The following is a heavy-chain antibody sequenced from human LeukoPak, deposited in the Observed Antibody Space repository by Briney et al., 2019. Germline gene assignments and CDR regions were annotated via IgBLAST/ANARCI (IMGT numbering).Heavy chain of an antibody. Sequence: GGSLRLSCAASGFTFSSYAMHWVRQAPGKGLEWVAVISYDGSNKYYADSVKGRFTISRDNSKNTLYLQMNSLRAEDTAVYYCARDFSIRNTYYYYGMDVWGQGTTVTVSS. D-gene: IGHD3-3*01. CDR1: GFTFSSYA. V-gene: IGHV3-30-3*01. J-gene: IGHJ6*02. CDR2: ISYDGSNK. CDR3: ARDFSIRNTYYYYGMDV.